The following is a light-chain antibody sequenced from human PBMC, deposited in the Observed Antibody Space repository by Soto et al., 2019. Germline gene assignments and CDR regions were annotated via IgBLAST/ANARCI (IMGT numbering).Light chain of an antibody. J-gene: IGKJ1*01. CDR2: GAS. Sequence: DIQMTQSPSSLSASVGDRVTITCRASQYIHTHLAWYQQKPGNSPKLLVYGASTLHSGVPSRFSASGAGTDFILTNSSLQSEDVATYYCQTYDKAPWTFGPGTRV. CDR3: QTYDKAPWT. V-gene: IGKV1-27*01. CDR1: QYIHTH.